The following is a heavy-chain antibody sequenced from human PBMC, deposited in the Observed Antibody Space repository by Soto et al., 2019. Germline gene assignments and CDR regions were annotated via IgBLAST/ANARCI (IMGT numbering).Heavy chain of an antibody. Sequence: EVQLLESGGGLVQPGGSLRLSCAASGFTFSSYAMSWVRQPPGKGLEWVSAISGSGGSTYYADSVKGRFTISRDNSKNTLYLQMNSLRAEDTAVYYCAKDRVSAVVRGVATLWGQGTLVTVSS. V-gene: IGHV3-23*01. CDR3: AKDRVSAVVRGVATL. D-gene: IGHD3-10*01. J-gene: IGHJ4*02. CDR2: ISGSGGST. CDR1: GFTFSSYA.